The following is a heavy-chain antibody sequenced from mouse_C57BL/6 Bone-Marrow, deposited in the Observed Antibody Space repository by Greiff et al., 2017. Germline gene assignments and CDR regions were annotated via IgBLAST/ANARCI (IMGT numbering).Heavy chain of an antibody. J-gene: IGHJ3*01. D-gene: IGHD2-4*01. CDR1: GYSITSGYY. CDR3: APYYDYDGFAY. CDR2: ISYDGSN. V-gene: IGHV3-6*01. Sequence: EVKLQESGPGLVKPSQSLSLTCSVTGYSITSGYYWNWIRQFPGNKLEWMGYISYDGSNNYNPSLKNRISITRDKSKNQFFLKLNSVTTEDTATYYCAPYYDYDGFAYWGQGTLVTVSA.